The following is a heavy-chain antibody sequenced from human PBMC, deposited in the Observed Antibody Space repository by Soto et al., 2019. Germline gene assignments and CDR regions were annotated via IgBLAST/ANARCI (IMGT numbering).Heavy chain of an antibody. Sequence: SVKVSCKASGYVFIGYGISWVRQAPGQGLEWMGWISRHNGNTNYAQKFQGRVTMTTDASTSTAYMELRSLRSDDTAVYYCARDLDGSGSYYTDYWGQGTLVTVSS. D-gene: IGHD3-10*01. CDR2: ISRHNGNT. CDR1: GYVFIGYG. CDR3: ARDLDGSGSYYTDY. V-gene: IGHV1-18*01. J-gene: IGHJ4*02.